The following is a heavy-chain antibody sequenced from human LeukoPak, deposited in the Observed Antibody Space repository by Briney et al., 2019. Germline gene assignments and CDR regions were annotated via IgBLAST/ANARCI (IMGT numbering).Heavy chain of an antibody. J-gene: IGHJ4*02. CDR2: IIPILGIA. Sequence: SVKVSCKASGGTFSSYAISWVRQAPGQGLEWMGRIIPILGIANYAQKFQGRVTITADESTSTAYMELSSLRSEDTAVYYCARIGYYYGSGSYMGVDYWGQGTLVTVSS. CDR1: GGTFSSYA. V-gene: IGHV1-69*04. CDR3: ARIGYYYGSGSYMGVDY. D-gene: IGHD3-10*01.